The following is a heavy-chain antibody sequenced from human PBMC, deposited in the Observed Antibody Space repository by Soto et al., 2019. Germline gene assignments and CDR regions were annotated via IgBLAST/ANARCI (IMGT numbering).Heavy chain of an antibody. Sequence: GGSLRLSCAASGFTFSSYSMNWVRQAPGKGLEWVSYISSSSSTIYYADSVKGRFTISRDNAKNSLYLQMNSLRAEDTAVYYCASTRYGYCSSTSCYLYYFDYWGQGTLVTVSS. V-gene: IGHV3-48*01. CDR2: ISSSSSTI. CDR3: ASTRYGYCSSTSCYLYYFDY. D-gene: IGHD2-2*01. CDR1: GFTFSSYS. J-gene: IGHJ4*02.